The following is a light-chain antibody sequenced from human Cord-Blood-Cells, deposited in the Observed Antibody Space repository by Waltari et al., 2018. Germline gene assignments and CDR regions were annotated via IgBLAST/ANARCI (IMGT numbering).Light chain of an antibody. CDR1: QSVLYSSNNKNY. CDR2: WAS. V-gene: IGKV4-1*01. Sequence: IVLTQPPDSLAVSLGARATINCRSSQSVLYSSNNKNYLAWYQQKPGQPPKLLIYWASTRESGVPDRFSGSGSGTDFTLTISSLQAEDVAVYYCQQYYSTPRTFGQGTKVEIK. J-gene: IGKJ1*01. CDR3: QQYYSTPRT.